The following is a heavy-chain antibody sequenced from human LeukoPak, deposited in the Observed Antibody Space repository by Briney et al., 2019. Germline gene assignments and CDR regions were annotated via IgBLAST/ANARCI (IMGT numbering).Heavy chain of an antibody. CDR2: INHSGST. J-gene: IGHJ5*02. Sequence: SETLSLTCAVYGGSFSGYYWSWIRQPPGKGLEWIGEINHSGSTNYNPSLKSRVTISVDTSKNQFSLKLSSVTAADTAVYYCTMVRGVITSWFDPWGQGTLVTVSS. CDR3: TMVRGVITSWFDP. D-gene: IGHD3-10*01. CDR1: GGSFSGYY. V-gene: IGHV4-34*01.